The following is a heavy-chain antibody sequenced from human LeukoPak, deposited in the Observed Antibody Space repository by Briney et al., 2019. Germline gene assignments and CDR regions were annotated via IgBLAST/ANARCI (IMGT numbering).Heavy chain of an antibody. J-gene: IGHJ4*02. D-gene: IGHD6-13*01. CDR3: TTGYIAAAGTVDY. Sequence: PGGSLRLSCAASGFTFSNAWMSWVRQAPGKGLEWVGRIKSKTDGGTTDYAAPVKGRFTISRDDSKNTLYLQMNSLKTEDTAVYYCTTGYIAAAGTVDYWGQGTLVTVSS. CDR1: GFTFSNAW. V-gene: IGHV3-15*01. CDR2: IKSKTDGGTT.